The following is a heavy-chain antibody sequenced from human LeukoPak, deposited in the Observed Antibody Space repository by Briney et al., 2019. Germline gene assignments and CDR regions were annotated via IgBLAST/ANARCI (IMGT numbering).Heavy chain of an antibody. Sequence: GGSLRLSCAASGFTFSSYSMNWVRQAPGKGLEWVSSISSCSSYIYYADSVKGRFTISRDNAKNSLYLQMNSLRAEDTAVYYCARSLYSGSYYANDAFDIWGQGTMVTVSS. V-gene: IGHV3-21*01. D-gene: IGHD1-26*01. CDR2: ISSCSSYI. CDR1: GFTFSSYS. J-gene: IGHJ3*02. CDR3: ARSLYSGSYYANDAFDI.